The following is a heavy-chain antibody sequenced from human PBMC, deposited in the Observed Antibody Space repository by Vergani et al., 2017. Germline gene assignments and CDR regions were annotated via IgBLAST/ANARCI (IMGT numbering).Heavy chain of an antibody. D-gene: IGHD3-10*01. CDR2: ISSSGSTI. J-gene: IGHJ4*02. CDR1: GFTFSDYY. CDR3: ARDEPLDITMVRGVITPPFDY. Sequence: QVQLVESGGGLVKPGGSLRLSCAASGFTFSDYYMSWIRQAPGKGLEWVSYISSSGSTIYYADSLKGRFTISRDNAKNSLYLQMNSLRIEYTAVYYSARDEPLDITMVRGVITPPFDYWGQGTLVTVSS. V-gene: IGHV3-11*01.